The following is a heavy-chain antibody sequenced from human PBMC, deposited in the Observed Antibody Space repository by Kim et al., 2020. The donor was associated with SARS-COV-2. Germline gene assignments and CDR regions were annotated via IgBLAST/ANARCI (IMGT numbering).Heavy chain of an antibody. CDR3: AKQDTGLRFDY. J-gene: IGHJ4*02. Sequence: GGSLRLSCAASGFTFSNYAMSWVRQAPGQGLEWVSGISSSGGSTYYGNSAQGRFSISRDNSKNTLYLQMNSLRPEDTALYYFAKQDTGLRFDYWGQGILVIVSS. D-gene: IGHD1-1*01. CDR1: GFTFSNYA. CDR2: ISSSGGST. V-gene: IGHV3-23*01.